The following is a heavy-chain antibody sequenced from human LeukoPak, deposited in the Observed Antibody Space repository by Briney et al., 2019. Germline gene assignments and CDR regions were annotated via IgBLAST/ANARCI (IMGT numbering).Heavy chain of an antibody. CDR3: ARHIPYCSGGSCYSSYYYGMDV. D-gene: IGHD2-15*01. Sequence: SETLSLTCTVSGGSISSNYYWGWIRQPPGKGLEWIGYIYYSGSANYNPSLKSRVTISVDTSKNQFSLKLSSVTAADTAVYYCARHIPYCSGGSCYSSYYYGMDVWGQGTTVTVSS. CDR1: GGSISSNYY. J-gene: IGHJ6*02. V-gene: IGHV4-59*08. CDR2: IYYSGSA.